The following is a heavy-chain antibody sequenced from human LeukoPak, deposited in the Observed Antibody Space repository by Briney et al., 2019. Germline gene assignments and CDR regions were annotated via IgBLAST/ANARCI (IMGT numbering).Heavy chain of an antibody. CDR3: TKGRISLSGQADH. J-gene: IGHJ4*02. Sequence: GGSLRLSCAASGFTFSTYGMTWVRQAPGKGLEWISYISSSSDSMKYADSVKGRFTSSRDNAKNSLYLQMNSLRAEDTAVYYCTKGRISLSGQADHWGQGTLVTVSS. CDR2: ISSSSDSM. V-gene: IGHV3-48*04. CDR1: GFTFSTYG. D-gene: IGHD5-12*01.